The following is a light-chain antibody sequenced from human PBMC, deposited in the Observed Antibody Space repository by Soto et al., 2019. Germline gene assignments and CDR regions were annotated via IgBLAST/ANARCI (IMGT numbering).Light chain of an antibody. CDR2: AAS. Sequence: DIQMTQSPSSLSASVGDRVTITCRASQTIIRYLIWYQQKPGRAPNLLIYAASSLHTGVPSRFSASGSGTEFTLTISSLQPEDSATYYCQQSYSTLFTFGPGTRVEIK. J-gene: IGKJ3*01. CDR3: QQSYSTLFT. CDR1: QTIIRY. V-gene: IGKV1-39*01.